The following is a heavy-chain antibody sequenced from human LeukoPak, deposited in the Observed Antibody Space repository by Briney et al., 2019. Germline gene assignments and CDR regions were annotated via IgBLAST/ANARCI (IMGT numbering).Heavy chain of an antibody. D-gene: IGHD6-6*01. CDR3: ARGSSDFDY. V-gene: IGHV4-59*01. CDR2: IYYSGST. Sequence: SETLSLTCTVSGGSISSYYWSWIRQPPGKGLEWIGYIYYSGSTNCNPSLKSRVTISVDTSKNQFSLKLSSVTAADTAVYYCARGSSDFDYWGQGTLVTVSS. CDR1: GGSISSYY. J-gene: IGHJ4*02.